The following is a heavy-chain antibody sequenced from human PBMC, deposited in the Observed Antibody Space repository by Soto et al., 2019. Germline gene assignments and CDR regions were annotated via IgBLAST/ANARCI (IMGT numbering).Heavy chain of an antibody. CDR2: IFYSGST. CDR3: ARLEGLATISYYFDY. J-gene: IGHJ4*02. V-gene: IGHV4-59*01. D-gene: IGHD3-9*01. CDR1: GGSISSYY. Sequence: PSETLSLTCIVSGGSISSYYWGWIRQPPGKGLEWIGYIFYSGSTNYNPSLESRVTISVDTSKNQFSLKVRSVTAADTAVYYCARLEGLATISYYFDYWGQGALVTVSS.